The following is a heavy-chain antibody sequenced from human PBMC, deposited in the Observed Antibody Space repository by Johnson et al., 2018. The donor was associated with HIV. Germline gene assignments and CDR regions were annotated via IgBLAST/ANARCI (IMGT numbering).Heavy chain of an antibody. CDR2: IGTAGDT. CDR1: GFTFDDYA. V-gene: IGHV3-13*01. J-gene: IGHJ3*02. Sequence: VQLVESGGGLIQPGGSLRLSCAASGFTFDDYAMHWVRQAPGKGLEWVSGIGTAGDTYYPGSVKGRFTISRENAKNSLYLQMNSLRAGDTAVYYCARRADAFDIWGQGTMVTVSS. CDR3: ARRADAFDI.